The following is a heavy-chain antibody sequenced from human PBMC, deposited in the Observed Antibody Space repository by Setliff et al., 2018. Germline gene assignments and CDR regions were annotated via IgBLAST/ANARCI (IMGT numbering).Heavy chain of an antibody. J-gene: IGHJ3*02. CDR3: VRERSGYSSNWYTLDAFDI. CDR2: ISPSTTYI. CDR1: GFTFSTYS. Sequence: ETLSLSCAASGFTFSTYSLIWVRQAPGTGLEWVSSISPSTTYIYYADSVKGRFTFSRDNAKNSLYLQMSSLRAEDTAIYYCVRERSGYSSNWYTLDAFDIWGQGTMVTVSS. D-gene: IGHD6-13*01. V-gene: IGHV3-21*01.